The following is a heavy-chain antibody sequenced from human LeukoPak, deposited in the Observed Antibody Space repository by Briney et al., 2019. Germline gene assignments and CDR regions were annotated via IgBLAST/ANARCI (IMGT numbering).Heavy chain of an antibody. V-gene: IGHV3-53*01. CDR1: GFTVSSTY. Sequence: GGSLRLSCAASGFTVSSTYMSWVRQAPGKGLEWVSVIYSCGGTFYSDSVKGRFTISRDYYKNTLHLQMNSLRTEDKAVYFCAKDSNGPAFWGQGTLVTVSS. CDR3: AKDSNGPAF. CDR2: IYSCGGT. D-gene: IGHD3-22*01. J-gene: IGHJ4*02.